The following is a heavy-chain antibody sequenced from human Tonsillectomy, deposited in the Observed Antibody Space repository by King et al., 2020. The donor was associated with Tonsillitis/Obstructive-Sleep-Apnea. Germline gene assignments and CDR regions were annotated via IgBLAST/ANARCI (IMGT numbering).Heavy chain of an antibody. CDR1: GGTFSSYA. CDR2: IIPILGIA. Sequence: QLVQSGAEVKKPGSSVKVSCKASGGTFSSYAISWVRQAPGQGLEWMGGIIPILGIANYAQKFQGRVTITADKSTSTAYMELSSPRSEDTAVYYCARLGGDSSGYYYFDYWGQGTLVTVSP. V-gene: IGHV1-69*10. D-gene: IGHD3-22*01. CDR3: ARLGGDSSGYYYFDY. J-gene: IGHJ4*02.